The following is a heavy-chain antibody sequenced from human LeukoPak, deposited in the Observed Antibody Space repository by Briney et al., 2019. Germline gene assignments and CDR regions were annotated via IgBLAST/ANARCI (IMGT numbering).Heavy chain of an antibody. J-gene: IGHJ6*03. D-gene: IGHD3-22*01. CDR3: PRENYYDGSGYYTYYHYMDV. Sequence: GGSLRLSCAGSGFSFSGYGISWVRLAPGKGLEWVSSITSGSDYIHYADSVKGRLITSRDNAKNSVYLQMNSLRAADTAVYYRPRENYYDGSGYYTYYHYMDVWRKGTTVTVSS. CDR2: ITSGSDYI. V-gene: IGHV3-21*01. CDR1: GFSFSGYG.